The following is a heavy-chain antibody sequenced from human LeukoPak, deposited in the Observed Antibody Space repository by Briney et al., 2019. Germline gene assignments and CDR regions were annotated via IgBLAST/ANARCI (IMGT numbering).Heavy chain of an antibody. CDR3: ARQGVHSEPFDI. CDR1: GGSTTRYY. D-gene: IGHD3-10*01. CDR2: IYDSGTSSPT. Sequence: SETLSLTCTVTGGSTTRYYWSWVRQSPGNGLEWIGYIYDSGTSSPTTYNPTFKSRVTISLDTSKSQFSLSLRSVTDADTAVSYCARQGVHSEPFDIWGQGTMATVSS. V-gene: IGHV4-59*08. J-gene: IGHJ3*02.